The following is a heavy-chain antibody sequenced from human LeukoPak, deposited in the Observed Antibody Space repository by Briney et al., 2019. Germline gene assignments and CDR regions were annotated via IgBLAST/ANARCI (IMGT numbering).Heavy chain of an antibody. CDR2: IIPILGIA. V-gene: IGHV1-69*04. CDR3: AREWLQFWSLFY. J-gene: IGHJ4*02. Sequence: SVKVSCKASGGTFSSYAISWVRQAPGQGLEWMGRIIPILGIANYAQKFQGRVTITADKSTSTAYMELSSLRSEDTAVYYCAREWLQFWSLFYWGQGTLVTVSS. D-gene: IGHD5-24*01. CDR1: GGTFSSYA.